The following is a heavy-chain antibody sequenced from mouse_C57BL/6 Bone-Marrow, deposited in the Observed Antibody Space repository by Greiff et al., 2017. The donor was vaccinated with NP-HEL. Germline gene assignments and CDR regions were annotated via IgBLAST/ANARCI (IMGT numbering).Heavy chain of an antibody. CDR3: TRDRLRQFAY. CDR2: ISSGGDYI. J-gene: IGHJ3*01. Sequence: EVKLMESGEGLVKPGGSLKLSCAASGFTFSSYAMSWVRQTPEKRLEWVAYISSGGDYIYYADTVKGRFTISRDNARNTLYLKMSSLKSEDTAMYYCTRDRLRQFAYWGQGTLVTVSA. V-gene: IGHV5-9-1*02. D-gene: IGHD2-2*01. CDR1: GFTFSSYA.